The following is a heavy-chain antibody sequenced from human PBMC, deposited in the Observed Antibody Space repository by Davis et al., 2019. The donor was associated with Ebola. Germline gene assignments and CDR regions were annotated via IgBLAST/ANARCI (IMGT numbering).Heavy chain of an antibody. CDR3: TTGAGQLVRWYYFDY. V-gene: IGHV3-15*01. Sequence: GGSLRLSCVASGFTLNNAWMSWIRQAPGKGLEWVGRIKSKTDGGTTDYAAPVKGRFTISRDDSKNTLYLQMNSLKTEDTAVYYCTTGAGQLVRWYYFDYWGQGTLVTVSS. D-gene: IGHD6-6*01. J-gene: IGHJ4*02. CDR1: GFTLNNAW. CDR2: IKSKTDGGTT.